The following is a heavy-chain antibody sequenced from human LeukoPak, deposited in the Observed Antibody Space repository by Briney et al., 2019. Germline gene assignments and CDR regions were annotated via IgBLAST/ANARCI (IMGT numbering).Heavy chain of an antibody. J-gene: IGHJ4*02. D-gene: IGHD3-22*01. CDR2: ISGSGGST. Sequence: GGSLRLSCAASGFTFSSYAMSWVRQAPGKGLEWVSAISGSGGSTYYADSVKGRFTISRDNSKKTLYLQMNSLRAEDTAVYYCAKDSRLWGYYDSSGGFDYWGQGTLVTVSS. CDR1: GFTFSSYA. CDR3: AKDSRLWGYYDSSGGFDY. V-gene: IGHV3-23*01.